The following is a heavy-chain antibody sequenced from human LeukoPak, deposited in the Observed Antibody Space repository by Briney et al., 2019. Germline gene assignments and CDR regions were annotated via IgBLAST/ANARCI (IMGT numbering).Heavy chain of an antibody. CDR1: GYTFTSYG. J-gene: IGHJ4*02. Sequence: GASVKVSCKASGYTFTSYGISWVRQAPGQGLEWRGWISAYNGNTNYAQKLQGRVTMTTGTPTSTAYMELRSLRPDDTAVYYCARQVKTAMGEFDYWGQGTLVTVSS. V-gene: IGHV1-18*04. CDR2: ISAYNGNT. CDR3: ARQVKTAMGEFDY. D-gene: IGHD5-18*01.